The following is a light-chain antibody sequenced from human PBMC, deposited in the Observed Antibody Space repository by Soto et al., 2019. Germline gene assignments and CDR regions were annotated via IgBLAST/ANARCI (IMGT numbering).Light chain of an antibody. V-gene: IGKV1-6*01. CDR1: QGIRND. CDR3: LQDYDYPLT. J-gene: IGKJ4*01. CDR2: ATS. Sequence: AIQMTQSPSSLSASVGDRVTITCRASQGIRNDLGWYQQKXXXAPKLLIYATSTLQSGVPSRFSGSGSGTDFTLTIGSLQPEDFATYYCLQDYDYPLTFGGGTKVEIK.